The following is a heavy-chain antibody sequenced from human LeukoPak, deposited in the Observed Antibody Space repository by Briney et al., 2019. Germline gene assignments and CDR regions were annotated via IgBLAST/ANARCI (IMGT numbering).Heavy chain of an antibody. CDR3: AKGAASRGYTYVAN. Sequence: PGGSLRLSCAASAFTFRSYAMIRVRQAPGKGLEWVSGISGSGGSTYYSDSAKGRFTISRDNSNNTLYLQMNSLRAEDTAVYYCAKGAASRGYTYVANWGQGTLVTVSS. CDR2: ISGSGGST. V-gene: IGHV3-23*01. CDR1: AFTFRSYA. D-gene: IGHD5-18*01. J-gene: IGHJ4*02.